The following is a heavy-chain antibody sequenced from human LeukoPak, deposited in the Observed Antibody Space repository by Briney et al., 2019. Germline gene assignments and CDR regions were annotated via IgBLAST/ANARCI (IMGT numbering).Heavy chain of an antibody. J-gene: IGHJ4*02. CDR1: GGTFSSYA. Sequence: SSVKVSCKASGGTFSSYAISWVRQAPGQGLEWMGGIIPIFGTANYAQKFQGRVTITTDESTSTAYMELSSLRSEDTAVYYCARSQYDILTGYYPFVNSGQGTPVTVS. D-gene: IGHD3-9*01. CDR2: IIPIFGTA. V-gene: IGHV1-69*05. CDR3: ARSQYDILTGYYPFVN.